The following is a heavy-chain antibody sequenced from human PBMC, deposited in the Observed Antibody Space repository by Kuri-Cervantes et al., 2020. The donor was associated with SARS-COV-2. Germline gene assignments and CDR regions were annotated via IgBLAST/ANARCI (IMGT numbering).Heavy chain of an antibody. CDR3: ARAGVAGYSSGWNPYYYYGMDV. CDR1: GGTFSSYA. J-gene: IGHJ6*02. V-gene: IGHV1-69*13. D-gene: IGHD6-19*01. CDR2: TIPIFGTA. Sequence: SVKVSCKASGGTFSSYAISWVRQAPGQGLEWMGGTIPIFGTANYAQKFQGRVTITADESTSTAYTELSSLRSEDTAVYYCARAGVAGYSSGWNPYYYYGMDVWGQGTTVTVSS.